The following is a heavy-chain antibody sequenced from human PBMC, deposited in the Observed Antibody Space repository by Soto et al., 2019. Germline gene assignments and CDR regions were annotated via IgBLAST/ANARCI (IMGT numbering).Heavy chain of an antibody. V-gene: IGHV4-4*02. CDR2: IYHSGST. J-gene: IGHJ6*02. CDR1: GGSISSSNW. Sequence: QVQLQESGPGLVKPSGTLSLTCAVSGGSISSSNWWSWVRQPPGKGLEWIGEIYHSGSTNYNPSLKSRVTISVDKSKNQFSLKLSSVTAADTAVYYCARDRIAAAGFYYYGMDVWGQGTTVTVSS. D-gene: IGHD6-13*01. CDR3: ARDRIAAAGFYYYGMDV.